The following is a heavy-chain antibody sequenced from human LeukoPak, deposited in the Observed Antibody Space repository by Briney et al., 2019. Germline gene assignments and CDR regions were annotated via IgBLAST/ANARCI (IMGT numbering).Heavy chain of an antibody. CDR2: ISSSSSYT. CDR1: GFTFSDYY. J-gene: IGHJ6*02. Sequence: KSGGSLRLSCAASGFTFSDYYMSWIRQAPGKGLEWVSYISSSSSYTNYADSVKGRFTISRDNAKNSLYLQMNSLRAEDTALYYCARSGGWYYYGMDVWGQGTTVTVSS. D-gene: IGHD6-19*01. V-gene: IGHV3-11*03. CDR3: ARSGGWYYYGMDV.